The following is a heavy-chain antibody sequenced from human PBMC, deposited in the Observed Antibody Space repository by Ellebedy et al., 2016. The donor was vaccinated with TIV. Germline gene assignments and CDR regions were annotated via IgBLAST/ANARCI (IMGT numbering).Heavy chain of an antibody. CDR1: GYTFTSYY. CDR2: ISVYNGNR. V-gene: IGHV1-18*04. Sequence: ASVKVSCXASGYTFTSYYMHWVRQAPGQGLECMGWISVYNGNRNYAQRFQGRVTMTTDTSTSTAYMELRSLRSDDTAVYYCARGNDYGDSDFDYWGQGTLVTVSP. J-gene: IGHJ4*02. CDR3: ARGNDYGDSDFDY. D-gene: IGHD4-17*01.